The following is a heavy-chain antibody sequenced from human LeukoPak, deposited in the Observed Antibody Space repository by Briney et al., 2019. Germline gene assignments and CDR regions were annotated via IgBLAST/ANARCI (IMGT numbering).Heavy chain of an antibody. CDR3: ARGRGYYDSSGPRYYMNV. CDR2: IYHSGST. V-gene: IGHV4-38-2*02. J-gene: IGHJ6*03. Sequence: SETLSLTCTVSGYSISSGYYWGWIRQPPGKGLEWTGSIYHSGSTYYNPSLKSRVTISVDTSKNQFSLKLSSVTAADTAVYYCARGRGYYDSSGPRYYMNVWGKGTTVTVSS. D-gene: IGHD3-22*01. CDR1: GYSISSGYY.